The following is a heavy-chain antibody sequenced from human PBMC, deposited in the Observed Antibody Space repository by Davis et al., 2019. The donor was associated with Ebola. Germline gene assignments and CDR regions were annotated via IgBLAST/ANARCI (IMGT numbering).Heavy chain of an antibody. CDR3: ARDLSDILTGYYYYGMDV. V-gene: IGHV3-21*01. D-gene: IGHD3-9*01. CDR1: GFTFSSYS. J-gene: IGHJ6*02. Sequence: GESLKISCAASGFTFSSYSMNWVRQAPGKGLEWVSSISSSSSYIYYADSVKGRFTISRDNAKNSLYLQMNSLRAEDTAVYYCARDLSDILTGYYYYGMDVWGQGTTVTVSS. CDR2: ISSSSSYI.